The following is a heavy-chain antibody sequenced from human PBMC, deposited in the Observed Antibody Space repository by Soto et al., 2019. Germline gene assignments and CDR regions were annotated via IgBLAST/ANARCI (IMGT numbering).Heavy chain of an antibody. CDR2: ISGSGGST. V-gene: IGHV3-23*01. CDR1: GFTFSSYD. Sequence: GGSLRLSCAASGFTFSSYDMSWVRQAPGKGLECVSGISGSGGSTYYTDSVKGRFTISRDNSKNTLYLQMNSLRAEDTAVYYCAKTTTLDRAFDIWGQGTMVTVSS. J-gene: IGHJ3*02. D-gene: IGHD4-17*01. CDR3: AKTTTLDRAFDI.